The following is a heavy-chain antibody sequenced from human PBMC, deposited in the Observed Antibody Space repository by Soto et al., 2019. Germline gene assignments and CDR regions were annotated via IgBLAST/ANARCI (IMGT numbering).Heavy chain of an antibody. Sequence: ASVKVSCKASGYTFTSYGISWVRQAPGQGLEWMGWISAYNGNTNYAQKLQGRVTMTTDTSTSTAYMELRSLRSDDTAVYYCARRPRGYSGYAPIDYWGQGTLVTVSS. D-gene: IGHD5-12*01. V-gene: IGHV1-18*01. CDR1: GYTFTSYG. J-gene: IGHJ4*02. CDR2: ISAYNGNT. CDR3: ARRPRGYSGYAPIDY.